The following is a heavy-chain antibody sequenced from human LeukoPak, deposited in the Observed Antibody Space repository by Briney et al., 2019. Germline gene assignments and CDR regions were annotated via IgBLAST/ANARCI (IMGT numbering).Heavy chain of an antibody. CDR1: GGSISSGSYY. CDR2: IYTSGST. J-gene: IGHJ4*02. V-gene: IGHV4-61*02. Sequence: PSQTLSLTCTVSGGSISSGSYYWSWIRQPAGKGLEWIGRIYTSGSTNYNPSLKSRVTISVDTSKNQFSLKLSSVTAADTAVYYCARENGISGDFWSGYYPFDYWGQGTLVTVSS. D-gene: IGHD3-3*01. CDR3: ARENGISGDFWSGYYPFDY.